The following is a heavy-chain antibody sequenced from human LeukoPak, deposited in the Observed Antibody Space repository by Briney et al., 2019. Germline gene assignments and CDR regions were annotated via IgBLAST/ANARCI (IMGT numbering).Heavy chain of an antibody. D-gene: IGHD3-22*01. Sequence: ASVKVSCKASGGTFSSYVISWVRQAPGQGLEWMGRIIPIFGTANYAQKFQGRVTITTDESTSTAYMELSSLRSEDTAVYYCARETMIVVVTNDWYFDLWGRGTLVTVSS. CDR3: ARETMIVVVTNDWYFDL. J-gene: IGHJ2*01. CDR1: GGTFSSYV. CDR2: IIPIFGTA. V-gene: IGHV1-69*05.